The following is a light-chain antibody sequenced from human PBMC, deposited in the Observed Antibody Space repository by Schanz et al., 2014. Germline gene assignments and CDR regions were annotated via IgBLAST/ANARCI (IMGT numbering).Light chain of an antibody. Sequence: QSALTQPASVSGSPGQSITISCTGTSSDVGNYGLVSWYQLHPGKAPKLIIYEGSQRPSTVSNRFSGSKSDNTASLTISGLQTEDEADYYCSSYTSSSTFWVFGGGTKLTVL. CDR1: SSDVGNYGL. J-gene: IGLJ3*02. V-gene: IGLV2-14*02. CDR3: SSYTSSSTFWV. CDR2: EGS.